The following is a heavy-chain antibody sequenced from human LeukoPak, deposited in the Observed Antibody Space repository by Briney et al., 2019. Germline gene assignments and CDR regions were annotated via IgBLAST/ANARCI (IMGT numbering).Heavy chain of an antibody. D-gene: IGHD6-6*01. J-gene: IGHJ4*02. CDR1: GGSISSSSYY. CDR3: ASQIAARPYYFDY. Sequence: SETLSLTCTVSGGSISSSSYYWGWIRQPPGKGLEWIGSIYYSGSTYYNPSLKSRVTISVDTSKNQSSLKLSSVTAADTAVYYCASQIAARPYYFDYWGQGTLVTVSS. V-gene: IGHV4-39*01. CDR2: IYYSGST.